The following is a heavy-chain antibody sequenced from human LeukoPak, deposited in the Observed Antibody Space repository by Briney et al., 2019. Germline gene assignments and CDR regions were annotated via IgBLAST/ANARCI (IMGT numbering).Heavy chain of an antibody. CDR3: ARDQVSEWELIY. J-gene: IGHJ4*02. V-gene: IGHV3-74*01. CDR2: INTDGSST. CDR1: GFTFSSYW. D-gene: IGHD1-26*01. Sequence: PGGSLRLSCAASGFTFSSYWMHWVRQAPGKGLVWVSRINTDGSSTSYADSVKGRFTISRDNAKNTLYLQMNSLRAEDTAVYYCARDQVSEWELIYWGQGTLVTVSS.